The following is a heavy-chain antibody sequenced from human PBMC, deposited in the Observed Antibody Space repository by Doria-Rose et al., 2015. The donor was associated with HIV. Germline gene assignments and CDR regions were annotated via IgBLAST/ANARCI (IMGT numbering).Heavy chain of an antibody. CDR3: ARKSLLYGMDV. V-gene: IGHV3-7*01. D-gene: IGHD2-15*01. J-gene: IGHJ6*02. CDR2: IKEDGSEK. Sequence: KGLEWVANIKEDGSEKYYVDSLKGRVTISRDNAKKSLYLQMNSLRAEDTAVYYCARKSLLYGMDVWGQGTTVTVSS.